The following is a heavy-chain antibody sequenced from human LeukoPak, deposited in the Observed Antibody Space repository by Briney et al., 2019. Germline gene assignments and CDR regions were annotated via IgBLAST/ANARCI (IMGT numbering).Heavy chain of an antibody. CDR3: ARDRGDYYDYSGRTVLYYFDY. CDR1: GFPISSYW. J-gene: IGHJ4*02. V-gene: IGHV3-7*01. D-gene: IGHD3-22*01. Sequence: TGGSLRLSCAASGFPISSYWMSWVRQVPGKGLESVAHIKHDSSETYSVDTVRGRFIISRDNAKNSLYLQMNSLRVEDTAVYHCARDRGDYYDYSGRTVLYYFDYWGQGTVATVSS. CDR2: IKHDSSET.